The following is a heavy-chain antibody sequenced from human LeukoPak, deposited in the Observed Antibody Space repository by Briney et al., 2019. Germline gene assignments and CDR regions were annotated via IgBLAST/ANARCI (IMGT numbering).Heavy chain of an antibody. CDR2: IYWDDDK. D-gene: IGHD2-15*01. V-gene: IGHV2-5*02. CDR1: GFSLSTSGVA. Sequence: SGPTLVNPTQTLTLTCTFSGFSLSTSGVAVGWIRQPPGKALEWLALIYWDDDKRYNSSLKSRLTVTKDTSKNQVVLTMTSMDPVDTATYYCAHSKTGLLILYYFDYWGQGTLVTVSS. J-gene: IGHJ4*02. CDR3: AHSKTGLLILYYFDY.